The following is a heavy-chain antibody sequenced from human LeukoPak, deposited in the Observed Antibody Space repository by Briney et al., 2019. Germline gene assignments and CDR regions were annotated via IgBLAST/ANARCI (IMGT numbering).Heavy chain of an antibody. J-gene: IGHJ4*02. V-gene: IGHV3-30*02. Sequence: GGSLRLSCTAYGFLFSTYGMHWVRQAPGKGLEWISFIQFDGSDEFYADSVKGRFIISRDNSKNTLYLQMNSLRAEDTAVYYCARDSEVVIPPGFDCWGQGTLVTVSS. CDR1: GFLFSTYG. CDR3: ARDSEVVIPPGFDC. D-gene: IGHD3-22*01. CDR2: IQFDGSDE.